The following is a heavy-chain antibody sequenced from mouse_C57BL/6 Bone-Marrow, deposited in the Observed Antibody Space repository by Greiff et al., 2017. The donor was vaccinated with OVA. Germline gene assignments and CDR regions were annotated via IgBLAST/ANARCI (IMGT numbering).Heavy chain of an antibody. D-gene: IGHD1-1*01. CDR2: ISYSGST. V-gene: IGHV3-1*01. CDR1: GYSITSGYD. CDR3: ARAGGSSLYFDY. Sequence: EVQVVESGPGMVKPSQSLSLTCTVTGYSITSGYDWHWIRHFPGNKLEWMGYISYSGSTNYNPSLKSRISITHDTSKNHFFLKLNSVTTEDTATYYCARAGGSSLYFDYWGQGTTLTVSS. J-gene: IGHJ2*01.